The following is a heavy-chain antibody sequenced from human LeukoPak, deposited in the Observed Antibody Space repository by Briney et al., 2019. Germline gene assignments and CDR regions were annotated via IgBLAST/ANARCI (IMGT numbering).Heavy chain of an antibody. CDR2: IYYSGST. D-gene: IGHD3-10*01. Sequence: PSETLSLTCTVSGGSISSYYWSWIRQPPGKGLEWIGYIYYSGSTNYNPSLKSRVTISVDTSKNQFSLKLSSVTAADTAVYYCARLVVRGGGDIWGQGTMVTVSS. CDR1: GGSISSYY. CDR3: ARLVVRGGGDI. J-gene: IGHJ3*02. V-gene: IGHV4-59*08.